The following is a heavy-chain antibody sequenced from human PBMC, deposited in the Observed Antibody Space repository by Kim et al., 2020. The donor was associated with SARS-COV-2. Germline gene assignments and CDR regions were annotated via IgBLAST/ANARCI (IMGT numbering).Heavy chain of an antibody. Sequence: ADSVTGRFTISRDNSKNTLYLQMNSLRAEDAAVYYCAKDRAAAAGYYFDYWGQGTLVTVSS. CDR3: AKDRAAAAGYYFDY. D-gene: IGHD6-13*01. J-gene: IGHJ4*02. V-gene: IGHV3-23*01.